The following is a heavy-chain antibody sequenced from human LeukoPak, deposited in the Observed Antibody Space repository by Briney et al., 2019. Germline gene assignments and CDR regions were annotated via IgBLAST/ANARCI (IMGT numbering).Heavy chain of an antibody. CDR2: IYYSGST. Sequence: SGTLSPTFTVSGDSIRGFYWSWIRQPPGKGLEWIGYIYYSGSTNYNPSLKSRVTISVDTSKNQFSLKLSSVTAADTAVYYCARESDSREYWGQGTLVTVSS. CDR1: GDSIRGFY. D-gene: IGHD3-22*01. J-gene: IGHJ4*02. CDR3: ARESDSREY. V-gene: IGHV4-59*12.